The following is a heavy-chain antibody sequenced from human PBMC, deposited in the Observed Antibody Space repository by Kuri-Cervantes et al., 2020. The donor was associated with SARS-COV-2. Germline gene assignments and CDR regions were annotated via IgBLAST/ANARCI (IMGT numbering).Heavy chain of an antibody. V-gene: IGHV3-33*01. CDR1: GFTFSSYG. Sequence: GGSLRLSCAASGFTFSSYGMHWVRQAPGKGLEWVALIWYDGINKYYADSVKGRLTISRDNSKNTLYLQMNSLRAEDTAVYYCTRDVRYSGSYQCTSWGQGTVVTVSS. CDR2: IWYDGINK. J-gene: IGHJ5*02. CDR3: TRDVRYSGSYQCTS. D-gene: IGHD1-26*01.